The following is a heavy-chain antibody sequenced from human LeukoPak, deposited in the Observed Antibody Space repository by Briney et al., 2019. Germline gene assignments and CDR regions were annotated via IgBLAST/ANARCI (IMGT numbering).Heavy chain of an antibody. D-gene: IGHD6-19*01. V-gene: IGHV1-8*03. CDR1: GYTFTSYD. CDR3: ARTGRSSGWGYYYYMDV. CDR2: MNPKSGNT. Sequence: ASVKVSCKASGYTFTSYDINWVRQATGQGLEWMGWMNPKSGNTGYAQKFQGRVTITRNTSISTAYMELSSLRSEDTAVYYCARTGRSSGWGYYYYMDVWGKGTTVTVSS. J-gene: IGHJ6*03.